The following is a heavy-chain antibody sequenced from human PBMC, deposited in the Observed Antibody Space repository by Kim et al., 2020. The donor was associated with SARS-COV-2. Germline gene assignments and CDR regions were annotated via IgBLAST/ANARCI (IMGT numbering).Heavy chain of an antibody. J-gene: IGHJ4*02. V-gene: IGHV3-20*04. CDR3: ARDSNAVRFLEWLSTSIDY. CDR1: GFTFDDYG. CDR2: INWNGGST. D-gene: IGHD3-3*01. Sequence: GGSLRLSCAASGFTFDDYGMSWVRQAPGKGLEWVSGINWNGGSTGYADSVKGRFTISRDNAKNSLYLQMNSLRAEDTALYYCARDSNAVRFLEWLSTSIDYWGQGTLVTVSS.